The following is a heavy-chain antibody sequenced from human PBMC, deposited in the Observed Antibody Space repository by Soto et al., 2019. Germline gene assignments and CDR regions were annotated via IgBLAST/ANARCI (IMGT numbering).Heavy chain of an antibody. J-gene: IGHJ6*02. CDR2: IIPIFGTA. Sequence: SVKVSCKASGGTFSSYAISWVRQAPGQGLEWMGGIIPIFGTANYAQKFQGRVTITADKSTSTAYMELSSLRSEDTAVYYCARGRGIVVVVAAAVFYGMDVWGQVTTVPVP. CDR3: ARGRGIVVVVAAAVFYGMDV. CDR1: GGTFSSYA. V-gene: IGHV1-69*06. D-gene: IGHD2-15*01.